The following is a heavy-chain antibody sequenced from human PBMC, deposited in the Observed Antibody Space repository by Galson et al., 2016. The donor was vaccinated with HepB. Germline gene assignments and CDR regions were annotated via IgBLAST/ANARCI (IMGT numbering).Heavy chain of an antibody. Sequence: SETLSLTCTVSGGSVSSTDYYWGWIRQSPGRGLEWIASLFYGGHTYYNPSLRSRVRMSADTSKSQFSLELTSVTAADTAVYYCAVLLVDHWGQGTLVTVSS. J-gene: IGHJ4*02. CDR2: LFYGGHT. CDR1: GGSVSSTDYY. V-gene: IGHV4-39*01. D-gene: IGHD4/OR15-4a*01. CDR3: AVLLVDH.